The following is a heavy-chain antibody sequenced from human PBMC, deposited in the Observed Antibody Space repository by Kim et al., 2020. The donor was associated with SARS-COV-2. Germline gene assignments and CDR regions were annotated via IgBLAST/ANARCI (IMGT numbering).Heavy chain of an antibody. CDR3: ARQRDGSGWTGSGY. V-gene: IGHV4-39*01. Sequence: NPSLKSRVTIAVDTSKNQFSLKLSSVTAADTAVYYCARQRDGSGWTGSGYWGQGTLVTVSS. J-gene: IGHJ4*02. D-gene: IGHD6-19*01.